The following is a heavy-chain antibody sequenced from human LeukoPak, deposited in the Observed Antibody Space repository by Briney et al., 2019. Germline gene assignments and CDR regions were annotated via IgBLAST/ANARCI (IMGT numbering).Heavy chain of an antibody. J-gene: IGHJ6*02. V-gene: IGHV3-23*01. D-gene: IGHD3-10*01. CDR3: AKGSYGSGSYPPYYGMDV. CDR2: ISGSGTSI. Sequence: GGSLRLSCAASGFTFSTDAMSWVRQAPGKGLEWVSAISGSGTSINYADSVKGRFTISRDNSKNTLYLQMNSLRAEDTAVYYCAKGSYGSGSYPPYYGMDVWGQGTTVTVSS. CDR1: GFTFSTDA.